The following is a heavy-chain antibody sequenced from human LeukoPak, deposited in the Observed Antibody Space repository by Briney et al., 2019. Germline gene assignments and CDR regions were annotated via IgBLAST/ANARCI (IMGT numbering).Heavy chain of an antibody. J-gene: IGHJ4*02. Sequence: PSETLSLTCTVSGGSISSSSYYWGWIRQPPGKGLEWIGSIYYSGSTYYNPSLKSRVTISVDTSKNQFSLKLSSVTAADTAVYYCARDATAIVRYFDYWGQGTLVTVSS. D-gene: IGHD5-18*01. V-gene: IGHV4-39*02. CDR3: ARDATAIVRYFDY. CDR1: GGSISSSSYY. CDR2: IYYSGST.